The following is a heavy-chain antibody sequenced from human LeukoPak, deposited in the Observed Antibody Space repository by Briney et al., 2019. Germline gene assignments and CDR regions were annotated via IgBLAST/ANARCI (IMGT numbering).Heavy chain of an antibody. CDR2: INTNTGNP. Sequence: ASVKVSCKASGYTFTSYAMNWVRQAPGQGLEWMGWINTNTGNPTYAQGFTGRFVFSLDTSVSTAYLQISSLKAEDTAVYYYARGYYYDSSGYRQIIDYWGQGTLVTVSS. D-gene: IGHD3-22*01. CDR1: GYTFTSYA. J-gene: IGHJ4*02. V-gene: IGHV7-4-1*02. CDR3: ARGYYYDSSGYRQIIDY.